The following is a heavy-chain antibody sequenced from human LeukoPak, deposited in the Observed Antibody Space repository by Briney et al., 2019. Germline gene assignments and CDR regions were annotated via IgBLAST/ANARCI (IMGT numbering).Heavy chain of an antibody. D-gene: IGHD2-21*02. CDR2: ISYDGSNK. CDR1: GSTFSSYA. V-gene: IGHV3-30-3*01. Sequence: PGGSLRLSCAASGSTFSSYAMHWVRQAPGKGLEWVAVISYDGSNKYYADSVKGRFTISRDNSKNTLYLQMNSLRAEDTAVYYCARSNVVVTAIDYWGQGTLVTVSS. CDR3: ARSNVVVTAIDY. J-gene: IGHJ4*02.